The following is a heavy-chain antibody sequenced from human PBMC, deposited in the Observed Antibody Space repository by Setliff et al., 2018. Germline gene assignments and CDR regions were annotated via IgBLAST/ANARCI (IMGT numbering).Heavy chain of an antibody. CDR1: GYTFTSYD. CDR3: ARGATVVIYYYMDV. CDR2: MNPNSGNT. D-gene: IGHD4-17*01. Sequence: ASVKVSCKASGYTFTSYDINWVRQATGQGLEWMGWMNPNSGNTGSAQKFQGRVTMTRNTSISTAYMELSSLRSEDTAVYYCARGATVVIYYYMDVWGKGTTVTVSS. J-gene: IGHJ6*03. V-gene: IGHV1-8*02.